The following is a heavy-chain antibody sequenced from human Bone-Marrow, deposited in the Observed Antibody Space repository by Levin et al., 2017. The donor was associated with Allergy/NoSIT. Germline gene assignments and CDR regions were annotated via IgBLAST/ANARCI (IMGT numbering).Heavy chain of an antibody. CDR2: LDGSSAKT. J-gene: IGHJ3*02. D-gene: IGHD3/OR15-3a*01. Sequence: ASVKVSCTISGFIFADYAMNWVRQAPGRGLEWVSSLDGSSAKTYYADSVKGRFTISREYSKNTIYLRMNSLRAEDTAVYYCAKVRRGLDAFDIWGQGTMVTVSS. CDR1: GFIFADYA. V-gene: IGHV3-23*01. CDR3: AKVRRGLDAFDI.